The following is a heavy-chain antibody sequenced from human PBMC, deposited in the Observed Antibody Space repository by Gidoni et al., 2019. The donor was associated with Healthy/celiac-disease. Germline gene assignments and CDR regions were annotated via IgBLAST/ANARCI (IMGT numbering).Heavy chain of an antibody. CDR3: ARGSVYYYESSGTFDV. D-gene: IGHD3-22*01. Sequence: QVQLQQWGAGLLQPSETLSLTCAVYGGSFSGYYWSWIRQPPGKGLEWIGEINHSGSTNYNPSLKSRVTRSVDTSKNQFSLKLSSVTAADTAVYDCARGSVYYYESSGTFDVWGQGTTVTVSS. J-gene: IGHJ6*02. CDR1: GGSFSGYY. V-gene: IGHV4-34*01. CDR2: INHSGST.